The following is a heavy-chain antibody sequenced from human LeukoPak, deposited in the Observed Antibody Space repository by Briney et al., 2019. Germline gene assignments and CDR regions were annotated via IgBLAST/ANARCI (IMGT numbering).Heavy chain of an antibody. J-gene: IGHJ4*02. CDR2: IYYSGST. CDR1: RDSISGYY. V-gene: IGHV4-59*08. Sequence: SETLSLTCTVSRDSISGYYWCWIRQPPGEGLEWIGNIYYSGSTNYNPSLKSRVTISVDTSKNQFSLKLSSVTAADTAVYYCANYHDYSNFQGAYYLDYWGQGTLVTVSS. CDR3: ANYHDYSNFQGAYYLDY. D-gene: IGHD4-11*01.